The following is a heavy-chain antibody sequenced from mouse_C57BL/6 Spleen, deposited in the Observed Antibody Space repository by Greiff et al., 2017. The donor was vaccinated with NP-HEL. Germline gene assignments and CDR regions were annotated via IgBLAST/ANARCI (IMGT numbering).Heavy chain of an antibody. CDR2: INPGSGGT. J-gene: IGHJ3*01. Sequence: SGAELVRPGTSVKVSCKASGYAFTNYLIEWVKQRPGQGLEWIGVINPGSGGTNYNEKFKGKATLTADKSSSTAYMQLSSLTSEDSAVYFCARGNYDYDDFAYWGQGTLVTVSA. CDR1: GYAFTNYL. V-gene: IGHV1-54*01. D-gene: IGHD2-4*01. CDR3: ARGNYDYDDFAY.